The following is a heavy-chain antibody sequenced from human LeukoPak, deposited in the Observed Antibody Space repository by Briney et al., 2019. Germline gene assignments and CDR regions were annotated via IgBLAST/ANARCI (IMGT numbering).Heavy chain of an antibody. CDR2: ISSSGSTI. D-gene: IGHD3-10*02. V-gene: IGHV3-48*03. CDR1: GFTFGSYE. Sequence: GGSLRLSCAASGFTFGSYEMNWVRQAPGKGLEWVSYISSSGSTIYYADSVKGRFTISSDNAKNSLYLQMNSLRAEDTAVYYCAELGITMIGGVWGKGTTVTVSS. CDR3: AELGITMIGGV. J-gene: IGHJ6*04.